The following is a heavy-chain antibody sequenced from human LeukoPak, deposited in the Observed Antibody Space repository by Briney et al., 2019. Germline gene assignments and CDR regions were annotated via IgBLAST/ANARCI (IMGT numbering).Heavy chain of an antibody. CDR3: ARALNHDFWSAYYYYMDV. D-gene: IGHD3-3*01. Sequence: SQTLSLTCTVSGGSLTSDDYYWSWIRQPPGKGLEWIGHISYSGSTSYNPSLKSPFTISMDTSKNQFSLRLSSVTAADTAIYFCARALNHDFWSAYYYYMDVWGEGTTVTVSS. V-gene: IGHV4-30-4*01. J-gene: IGHJ6*03. CDR1: GGSLTSDDYY. CDR2: ISYSGST.